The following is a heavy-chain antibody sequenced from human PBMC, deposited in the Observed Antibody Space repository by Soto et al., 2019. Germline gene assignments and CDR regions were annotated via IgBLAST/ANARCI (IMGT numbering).Heavy chain of an antibody. Sequence: QVQLVQSGAEVKKPGASVKVSCKASGYTFTGHYIHWGRQAPGQGLEWMGWINPISGDTEYAQKFQGRVSMTRDTTISTTYMDLRSLISDDTAVYYCARVRRSPYAMDVWGQGTTVTVSS. CDR2: INPISGDT. V-gene: IGHV1-2*02. CDR3: ARVRRSPYAMDV. J-gene: IGHJ6*02. D-gene: IGHD2-2*01. CDR1: GYTFTGHY.